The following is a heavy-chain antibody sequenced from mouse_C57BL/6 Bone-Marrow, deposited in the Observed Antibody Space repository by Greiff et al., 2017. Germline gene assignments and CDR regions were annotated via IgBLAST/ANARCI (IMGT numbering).Heavy chain of an antibody. CDR2: IHPNSGST. D-gene: IGHD2-12*01. Sequence: VQLQQPGPELVKPGASVKLSCKASGYTFTGYWMHWVKQRPGQGLEWIGRIHPNSGSTNYNEKFKGKAKLTVDKSSSTAYMQRSSLTSDDSAVYYCARSYFSFLSFDYWGQGTTLTVSS. J-gene: IGHJ2*01. CDR1: GYTFTGYW. CDR3: ARSYFSFLSFDY. V-gene: IGHV1-64*01.